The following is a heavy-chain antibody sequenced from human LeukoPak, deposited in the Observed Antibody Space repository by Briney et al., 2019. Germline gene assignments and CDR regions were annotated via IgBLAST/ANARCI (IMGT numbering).Heavy chain of an antibody. Sequence: ASVKVSCKASGYTFTGYYMHWVRQAPAQGLEWMGWINPNSGGTNYAQKFQGRVTMTRDTSISTAYMELSRLRSDDTAVYYCARTNYDFWSGYFHYYYMDVWGKGTTVTVSS. CDR1: GYTFTGYY. J-gene: IGHJ6*03. D-gene: IGHD3-3*01. CDR2: INPNSGGT. CDR3: ARTNYDFWSGYFHYYYMDV. V-gene: IGHV1-2*02.